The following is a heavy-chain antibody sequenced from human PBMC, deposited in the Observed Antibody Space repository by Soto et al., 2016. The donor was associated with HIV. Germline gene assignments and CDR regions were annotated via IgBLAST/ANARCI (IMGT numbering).Heavy chain of an antibody. CDR1: GGSFSGYF. D-gene: IGHD3-3*01. CDR2: VSHSGAT. Sequence: QVQLQQWGDAVLKPSGTLSLTCGVYGGSFSGYFWTWLRLSPRQGLEWMGEVSHSGATNYNPSLKGRLSMSISTPNQSAAHVSFNLTSVSGADTAIYYCARRLNGPGVVFWDVWGLATPVIVSS. V-gene: IGHV4-34*02. CDR3: ARRLNGPGVVFWDV. J-gene: IGHJ1*01.